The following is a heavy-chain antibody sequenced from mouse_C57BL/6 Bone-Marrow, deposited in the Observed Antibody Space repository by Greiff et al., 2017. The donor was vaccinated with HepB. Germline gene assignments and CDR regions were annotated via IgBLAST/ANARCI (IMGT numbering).Heavy chain of an antibody. D-gene: IGHD2-2*01. CDR2: IDPSDSYT. CDR3: AREGVYYGYDRLAY. J-gene: IGHJ3*01. Sequence: QVQLQQPGAELVMPGASVKLSCKASGYTFTSYWMHWVKQRPGPGLEWIGEIDPSDSYTNSNQKFKGKSPLTVDNSSSTAYRQLSSLTSEDSAVYDCAREGVYYGYDRLAYWGQGTLVTVAA. CDR1: GYTFTSYW. V-gene: IGHV1-69*01.